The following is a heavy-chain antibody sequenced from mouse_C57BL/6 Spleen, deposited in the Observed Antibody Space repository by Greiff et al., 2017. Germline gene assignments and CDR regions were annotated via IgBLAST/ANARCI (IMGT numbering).Heavy chain of an antibody. CDR1: GFTFSDYG. CDR3: ASPYYGSSSWFAY. CDR2: ISSGSSTI. J-gene: IGHJ3*01. V-gene: IGHV5-17*01. D-gene: IGHD1-1*01. Sequence: EVQLVESGGGLVKPGGSLKLSCAASGFTFSDYGMHWVRQAPEKGLEWVAYISSGSSTIYYADTVKGRFTISRDNATNTLFLQMTSLRSEDTAMYYCASPYYGSSSWFAYWGQGTLVTVSA.